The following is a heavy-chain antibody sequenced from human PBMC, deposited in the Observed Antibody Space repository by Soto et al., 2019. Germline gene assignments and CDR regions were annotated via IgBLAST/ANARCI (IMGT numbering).Heavy chain of an antibody. Sequence: NPSETLSLTCAVCGGSISSSTWRSWVRQPPGKGLEWIGEIYPSGSTNYNPSLKSRVTISVDQSKNHFSLKLSSVTAADTAVYYCASIWFGESWDAFDIWGQGTMVTVSS. D-gene: IGHD3-10*01. V-gene: IGHV4-4*02. CDR2: IYPSGST. CDR1: GGSISSSTW. CDR3: ASIWFGESWDAFDI. J-gene: IGHJ3*02.